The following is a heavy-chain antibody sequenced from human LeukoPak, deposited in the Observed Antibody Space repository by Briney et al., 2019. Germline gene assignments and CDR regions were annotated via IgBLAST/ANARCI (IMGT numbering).Heavy chain of an antibody. J-gene: IGHJ4*02. CDR2: IKRDGSET. CDR1: GFTFSSYW. Sequence: GGSLRLSCAASGFTFSSYWMNWVRQAPGKGLEWVANIKRDGSETYYEDSVKGQFTISRDNAKNSLYLQMNSLRAEDTAVYYCARDKSRPTTIFGRWGQGTLVTVSS. CDR3: ARDKSRPTTIFGR. D-gene: IGHD3-3*01. V-gene: IGHV3-7*01.